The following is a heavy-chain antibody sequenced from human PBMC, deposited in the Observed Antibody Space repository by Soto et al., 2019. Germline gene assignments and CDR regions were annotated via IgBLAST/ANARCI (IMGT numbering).Heavy chain of an antibody. CDR2: IYYSGST. CDR3: ARDLTGLNNWFDP. V-gene: IGHV4-39*01. J-gene: IGHJ5*02. CDR1: GGSISSSSYY. D-gene: IGHD7-27*01. Sequence: QLQLQESGPGLVKPSETLSLTCTVSGGSISSSSYYWGWIRQPPGKGLEWIGSIYYSGSTYYNPSLKSRVTISVDTSKNQFSLKLSSVTAADTAVYYCARDLTGLNNWFDPWGQGTLVTVSS.